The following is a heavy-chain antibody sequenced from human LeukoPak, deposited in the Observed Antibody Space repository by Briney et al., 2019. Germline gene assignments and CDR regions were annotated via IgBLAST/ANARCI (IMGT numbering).Heavy chain of an antibody. J-gene: IGHJ4*02. V-gene: IGHV4-31*03. Sequence: SETLSLTCSVSGGSISSSGSYWGWIRQHPGKGLEWIGYIHYSVGTYYNPSLKSRLTMSVDTSKNQFSLKLSSVTAADTAVYYCARGGYCSSTSCFPFDYWGQGTLVTVSS. CDR2: IHYSVGT. CDR3: ARGGYCSSTSCFPFDY. D-gene: IGHD2-2*01. CDR1: GGSISSSGSY.